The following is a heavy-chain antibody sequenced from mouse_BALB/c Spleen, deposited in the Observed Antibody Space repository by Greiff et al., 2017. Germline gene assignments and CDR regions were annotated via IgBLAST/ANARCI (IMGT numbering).Heavy chain of an antibody. CDR3: TRGKTAANAMDY. Sequence: LQQPGSELVRPGASVKLSCKASGYTFTSYWMHWVKQRHGQGLEWIGNIYPGSGSTNYDEKFKSKGTLTVDTSSSTAYMHLSSLTSEDSAVYYCTRGKTAANAMDYWGQGTTVTVSS. J-gene: IGHJ4*01. D-gene: IGHD1-2*01. CDR1: GYTFTSYW. CDR2: IYPGSGST. V-gene: IGHV1S22*01.